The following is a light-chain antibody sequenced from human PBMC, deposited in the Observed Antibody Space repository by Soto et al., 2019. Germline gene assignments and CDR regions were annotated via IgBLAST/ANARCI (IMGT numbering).Light chain of an antibody. V-gene: IGLV1-51*01. Sequence: QSVLTQPPSVSAAPGQTVTISCSGGGSNIGSNSVSWYQQDPGTAPKLLLYDNDKRPSGIPDRFSGSKSGTSATLGITGLQTADEADYYCGTWESYLSVGVFGGGTKVTVL. CDR2: DND. CDR1: GSNIGSNS. CDR3: GTWESYLSVGV. J-gene: IGLJ2*01.